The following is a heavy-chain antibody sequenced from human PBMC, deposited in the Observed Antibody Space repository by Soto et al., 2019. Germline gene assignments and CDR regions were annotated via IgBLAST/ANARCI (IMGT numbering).Heavy chain of an antibody. Sequence: EVQLVESGGGLVQPGGSLRLSCAASGFTFSTYWMSWVRQTPGKGLEWVANINEDGSERYYVDSVKGRFTISRDNAKNPQCMQRSRLWGHHTFVDYGARVWCLDYWGQGSRVSVSS. CDR2: INEDGSER. CDR1: GFTFSTYW. J-gene: IGHJ4*02. D-gene: IGHD2-15*01. V-gene: IGHV3-7*05. CDR3: ARVWCLDY.